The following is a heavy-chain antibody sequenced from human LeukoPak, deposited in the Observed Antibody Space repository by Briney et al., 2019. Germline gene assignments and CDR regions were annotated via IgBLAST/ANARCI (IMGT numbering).Heavy chain of an antibody. CDR1: AFTFSDYS. D-gene: IGHD1-26*01. CDR2: NSGRSSTI. Sequence: GYLRFSCAASAFTFSDYSMIWVRPAPGNGLEGISYNSGRSSTIYYADSVRGRFTISRDNAKNSMYLQMNSLRAEDTAVYYCARDRLTSGSYFFDYWGQGTLVTVSS. J-gene: IGHJ4*02. CDR3: ARDRLTSGSYFFDY. V-gene: IGHV3-48*01.